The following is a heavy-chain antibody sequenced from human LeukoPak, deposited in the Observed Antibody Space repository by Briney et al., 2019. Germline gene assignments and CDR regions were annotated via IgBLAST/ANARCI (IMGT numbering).Heavy chain of an antibody. Sequence: GGSLRLPCAASRFTFSNYAMSWVRQAPGKGLEWVSAITGSGDYTDYADSVKGRFTISRDNSKNTAYLQMNSLRAEDTAVYYCAKRSGINYGYFDSWGQGTLVTVSS. J-gene: IGHJ4*02. CDR1: RFTFSNYA. CDR3: AKRSGINYGYFDS. D-gene: IGHD1-26*01. CDR2: ITGSGDYT. V-gene: IGHV3-23*01.